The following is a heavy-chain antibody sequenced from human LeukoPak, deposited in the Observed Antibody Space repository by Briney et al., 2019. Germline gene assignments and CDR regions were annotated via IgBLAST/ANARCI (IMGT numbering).Heavy chain of an antibody. CDR3: ARRVLTQYCSGGSCYSDPYYYYMDV. Sequence: GGSLRLSCAASGFTFINAWMAWVRQAPGKGLEWVSGINWNGGSTGYADSVKGRFTISRDNAKNSLYLQMNSLRAEDTALYYCARRVLTQYCSGGSCYSDPYYYYMDVWGKGTTVTVSS. CDR1: GFTFINAW. CDR2: INWNGGST. V-gene: IGHV3-20*04. J-gene: IGHJ6*03. D-gene: IGHD2-15*01.